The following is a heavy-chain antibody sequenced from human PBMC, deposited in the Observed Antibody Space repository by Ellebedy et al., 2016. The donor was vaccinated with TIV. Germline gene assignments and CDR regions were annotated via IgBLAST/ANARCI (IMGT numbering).Heavy chain of an antibody. D-gene: IGHD3-22*01. CDR1: GFTFDDYT. V-gene: IGHV3-43*01. J-gene: IGHJ5*02. CDR2: ISWDGGST. Sequence: GGSLRLSCAASGFTFDDYTMHWVRQAPEKGLEWISLISWDGGSTYYADSVKGRFTISRDNSKNTLYLHMNSLRAEDTAVYYCAKDSSGYFNWFDPWGQGTLVTVSS. CDR3: AKDSSGYFNWFDP.